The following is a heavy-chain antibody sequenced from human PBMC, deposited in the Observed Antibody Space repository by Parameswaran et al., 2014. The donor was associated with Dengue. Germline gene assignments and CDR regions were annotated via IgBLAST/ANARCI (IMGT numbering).Heavy chain of an antibody. J-gene: IGHJ6*02. D-gene: IGHD3-16*01. CDR3: TRGLEVHTRVGYYYYYGMDV. V-gene: IGHV3-49*02. Sequence: RWIRQPPGRGWEWVGFIRSKAYGGTTEYAASVKGRFTISRDDSKSIAYLQMNSLKTEDTAVYCCTRGLEVHTRVGYYYYYGMDVWGQGTTVTVSS. CDR2: IRSKAYGGTT.